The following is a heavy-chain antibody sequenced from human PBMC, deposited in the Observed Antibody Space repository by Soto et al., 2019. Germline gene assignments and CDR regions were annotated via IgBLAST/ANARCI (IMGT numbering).Heavy chain of an antibody. J-gene: IGHJ6*02. CDR2: IVVGSGNT. V-gene: IGHV1-58*01. D-gene: IGHD3-10*01. Sequence: GQRLEGRGWIVVGSGNTNYAQKFQERVTITMNMSTSTVYMELSSLRSEDTAVYYCARGSTQNNDDYYYYYGMDVWGQGTTVTVSS. CDR3: ARGSTQNNDDYYYYYGMDV.